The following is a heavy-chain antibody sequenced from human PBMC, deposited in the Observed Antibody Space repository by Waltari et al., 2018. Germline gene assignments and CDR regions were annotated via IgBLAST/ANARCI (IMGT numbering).Heavy chain of an antibody. CDR3: ARRDYGGNSDY. CDR1: GFTFRSYA. CDR2: VSNNGSNE. J-gene: IGHJ4*02. D-gene: IGHD4-17*01. V-gene: IGHV3-30-3*01. Sequence: QVQLVESGGGVVQPGRSLRLSCAASGFTFRSYAMHWVRQAPGKGLAWVAVVSNNGSNEYYADSVKGRFTISRDNSQNTLYLQMNSLRAEDTAVYYCARRDYGGNSDYWGKGTLVTVSS.